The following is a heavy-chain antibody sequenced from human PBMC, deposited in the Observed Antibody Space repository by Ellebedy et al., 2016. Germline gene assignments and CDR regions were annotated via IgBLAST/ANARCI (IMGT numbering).Heavy chain of an antibody. J-gene: IGHJ1*01. Sequence: ASVKVSCKASGGTFSSYSISWVRQAPGQGLEWMGGIIPIFGTTNYAQRFEDRVTIIADESTSTAYMDLTSLTSEDTAVYYCAMAGIWYCDSTGYCPFHLWGQGTLVTVSS. D-gene: IGHD3-22*01. CDR1: GGTFSSYS. CDR3: AMAGIWYCDSTGYCPFHL. V-gene: IGHV1-69*13. CDR2: IIPIFGTT.